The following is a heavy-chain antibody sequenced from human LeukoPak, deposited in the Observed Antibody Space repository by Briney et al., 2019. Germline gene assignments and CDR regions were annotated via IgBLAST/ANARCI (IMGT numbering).Heavy chain of an antibody. CDR3: ARYVPVKTGTTRASFDY. J-gene: IGHJ4*02. CDR2: INQSGST. D-gene: IGHD1-1*01. Sequence: SETLSLTCAVYGGSFSDYDWSWIRQPPGKGLEWIGEINQSGSTNCAPSLKSRVSMSIDTSKSQFSLNLRSVTAADTAVYYCARYVPVKTGTTRASFDYWGQGTQVTISS. CDR1: GGSFSDYD. V-gene: IGHV4-34*01.